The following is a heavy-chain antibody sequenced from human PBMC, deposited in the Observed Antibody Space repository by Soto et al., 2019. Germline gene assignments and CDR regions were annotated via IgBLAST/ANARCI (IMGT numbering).Heavy chain of an antibody. CDR3: ARVNMVRGVIIPNWFDP. J-gene: IGHJ5*02. D-gene: IGHD3-10*01. CDR2: ISAYNGNT. Sequence: GASVKVSCKASGYTFTSYGISWVRQAPGQGLEWMGWISAYNGNTNYAQKLQGRVTMTTDTSTSTAYMELRSLRSDDTAVYYCARVNMVRGVIIPNWFDPWGQGTLVTV. V-gene: IGHV1-18*01. CDR1: GYTFTSYG.